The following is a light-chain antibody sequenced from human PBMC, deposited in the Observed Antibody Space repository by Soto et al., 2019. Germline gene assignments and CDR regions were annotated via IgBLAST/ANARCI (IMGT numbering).Light chain of an antibody. J-gene: IGKJ2*01. CDR2: DVS. CDR1: QSVSSY. CDR3: QQRSSWPRT. Sequence: EIVLTQSPATLSLSPGERATLSCRASQSVSSYLAWYQQKPGQAPRLLIYDVSNRATGIPARFSGSGSGTDFTLTISSLEPGDFAVYYCQQRSSWPRTFGQGTKLEIK. V-gene: IGKV3-11*01.